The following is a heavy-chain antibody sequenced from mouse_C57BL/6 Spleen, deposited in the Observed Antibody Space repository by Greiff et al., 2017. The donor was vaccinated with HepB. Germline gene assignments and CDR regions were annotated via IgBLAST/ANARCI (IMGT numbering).Heavy chain of an antibody. D-gene: IGHD2-2*01. J-gene: IGHJ4*01. CDR1: GYAFSSSW. Sequence: VQLQQSGPELVKPGASVKISCKASGYAFSSSWMNWVKQRPGKGLEWIGRIYPGDGDTNYNGKFKGKATLTADKSSSTAYMQLSSLTSDDSAVYFCARGGYGGYAMDYWGQGTSVTVSS. CDR3: ARGGYGGYAMDY. CDR2: IYPGDGDT. V-gene: IGHV1-82*01.